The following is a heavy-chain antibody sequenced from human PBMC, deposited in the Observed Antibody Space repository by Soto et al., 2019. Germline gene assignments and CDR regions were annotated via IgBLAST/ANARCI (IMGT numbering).Heavy chain of an antibody. CDR3: AHSDGGYGIIYFDC. D-gene: IGHD5-12*01. CDR2: IYYNDDR. Sequence: SGPTLVNRTQTLTLTCTFSGFSFTTAGVAVGWIRQTPGGALEWLTLIYYNDDRRFSPSLKTRLTITGDTSKTRVVLSLTNVHPGDTATYFCAHSDGGYGIIYFDCWGRGSPGSV. J-gene: IGHJ4*03. CDR1: GFSFTTAGVA. V-gene: IGHV2-5*01.